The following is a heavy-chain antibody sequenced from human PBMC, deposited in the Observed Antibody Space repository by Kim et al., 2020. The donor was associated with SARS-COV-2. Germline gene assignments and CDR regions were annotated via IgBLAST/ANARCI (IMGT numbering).Heavy chain of an antibody. J-gene: IGHJ6*02. Sequence: TRYYHDSVMCRFTISRDNAKNSLYLKMDSLRAEDTAVYCCARMGYAAGMDVWGQGTTVTVSS. CDR3: ARMGYAAGMDV. V-gene: IGHV3-48*01. D-gene: IGHD2-15*01. CDR2: TR.